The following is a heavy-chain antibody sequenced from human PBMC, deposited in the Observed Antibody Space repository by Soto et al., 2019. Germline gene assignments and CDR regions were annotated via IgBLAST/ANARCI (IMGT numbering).Heavy chain of an antibody. CDR3: AKSKNAGPPGPFDI. CDR1: GFTFSNYA. J-gene: IGHJ3*02. Sequence: GGSLRLSCAASGFTFSNYAMIWVRQAPGKGLEWVSINSGSGAITYDADSVEGRFTISRDNSKNTLYLQMNSLRAEDTAVYYCAKSKNAGPPGPFDIWGQGTMVTVSS. V-gene: IGHV3-23*01. CDR2: NSGSGAIT.